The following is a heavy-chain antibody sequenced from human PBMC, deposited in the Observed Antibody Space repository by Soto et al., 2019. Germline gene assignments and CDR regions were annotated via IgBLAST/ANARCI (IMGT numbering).Heavy chain of an antibody. V-gene: IGHV3-30*18. J-gene: IGHJ4*02. D-gene: IGHD1-26*01. Sequence: PGGSLRLSCAASGFTFSSYGMHWVRQAPGKGLEWVAVISYDGSNKYYADSVKGRFTISRDNSKNTLYLQMNSLRAEDTAVYYCANPGSFLDYWGQGTLVTVSS. CDR2: ISYDGSNK. CDR1: GFTFSSYG. CDR3: ANPGSFLDY.